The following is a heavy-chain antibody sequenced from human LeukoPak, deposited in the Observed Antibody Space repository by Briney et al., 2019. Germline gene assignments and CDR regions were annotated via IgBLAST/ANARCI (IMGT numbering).Heavy chain of an antibody. CDR1: GFTFSNYD. CDR3: ATGTYSSSGY. V-gene: IGHV3-30*03. CDR2: ISYDGSNK. J-gene: IGHJ4*02. Sequence: GGSLRLSCAASGFTFSNYDMHWVRQAPGKGLEWVAVISYDGSNKYFADSVKGRFTISRDNSRNTLYLQMNSLRAEDTAVYYCATGTYSSSGYWGQGTLVTVSS. D-gene: IGHD6-6*01.